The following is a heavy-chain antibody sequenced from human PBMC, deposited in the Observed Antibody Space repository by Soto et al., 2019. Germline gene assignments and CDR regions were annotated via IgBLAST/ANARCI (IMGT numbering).Heavy chain of an antibody. D-gene: IGHD6-6*01. CDR2: IYYSGST. CDR1: GGSISSGDYY. J-gene: IGHJ5*02. CDR3: ARDWGYSSSFGFGNWFDP. Sequence: QVQLQESGPGLVKPSQTLSLTCTVSGGSISSGDYYWSWIRQPPGKGLEWIGYIYYSGSTYYNPSLKSRVTISVDTSKNQFSLKLSSVTAADMAVYYCARDWGYSSSFGFGNWFDPWGQGTLVTVSS. V-gene: IGHV4-30-4*01.